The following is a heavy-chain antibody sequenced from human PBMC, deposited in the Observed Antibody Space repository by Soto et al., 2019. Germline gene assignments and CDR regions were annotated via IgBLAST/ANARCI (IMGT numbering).Heavy chain of an antibody. CDR3: ARGRRLWFGELFPLDY. CDR1: GFTFSDYY. J-gene: IGHJ4*02. D-gene: IGHD3-10*01. V-gene: IGHV3-11*01. Sequence: QVQLVESGGGLVKPGGSLRLSCAASGFTFSDYYMSWIRQAPGKGLEWVSYISTSSITIYYADSGKGRFTISRDNAKNSLYLQINSLRAEDTAVYYCARGRRLWFGELFPLDYWGQGTLVTVSS. CDR2: ISTSSITI.